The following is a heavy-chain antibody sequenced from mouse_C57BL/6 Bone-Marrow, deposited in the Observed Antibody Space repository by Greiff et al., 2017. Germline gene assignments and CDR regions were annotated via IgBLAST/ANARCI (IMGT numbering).Heavy chain of an antibody. CDR2: INPTTGGT. V-gene: IGHV1-43*01. CDR3: ERLTTVVATGYFDY. J-gene: IGHJ2*01. CDR1: GYSFTGYY. Sequence: VQLQHSGPELVKPGASVKLSCKASGYSFTGYYMHWVKQSSEKSLEWIGEINPTTGGTSYNQKFKGKATLTVDKSSSTAYMQLKSLTSEDSAVYSCERLTTVVATGYFDYWGQGTTLTVSS. D-gene: IGHD1-1*01.